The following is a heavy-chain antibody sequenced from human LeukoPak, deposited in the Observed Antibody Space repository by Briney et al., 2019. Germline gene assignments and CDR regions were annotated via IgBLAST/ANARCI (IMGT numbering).Heavy chain of an antibody. V-gene: IGHV6-1*01. CDR1: GDSVSSNSAA. Sequence: SQTLSLTCAISGDSVSSNSAAWNWIRQSPSRGLEWLGRTYYRSKWYNDYAVSVKSRITINPNTSKNQFSLQLNSVTPEDTAVYYCARDKRGYYFGSGLNWFDPWDQGTLVTVSS. CDR3: ARDKRGYYFGSGLNWFDP. CDR2: TYYRSKWYN. D-gene: IGHD3-10*01. J-gene: IGHJ5*02.